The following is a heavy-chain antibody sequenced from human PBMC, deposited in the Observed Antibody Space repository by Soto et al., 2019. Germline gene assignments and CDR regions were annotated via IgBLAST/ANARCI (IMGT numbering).Heavy chain of an antibody. CDR3: ARVSIEHDYHTSGQYYYGC. CDR1: GGSVSSGSYY. CDR2: IFYCGTT. D-gene: IGHD3-22*01. V-gene: IGHV4-61*01. Sequence: PSETLSLTCTVSGGSVSSGSYYWSWIRQPPGMGLELLGYIFYCGTTNYNPSLKSRVTMSLYTSKNQFSLQLSSLTAADTDVYYCARVSIEHDYHTSGQYYYGCWGQGTLGTV. J-gene: IGHJ4*02.